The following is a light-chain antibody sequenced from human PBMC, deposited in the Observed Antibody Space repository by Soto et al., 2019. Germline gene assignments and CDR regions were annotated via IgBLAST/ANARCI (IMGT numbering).Light chain of an antibody. J-gene: IGKJ1*01. CDR1: QSISSY. Sequence: DIQMTQSPSSLSASVADRVTITCRASQSISSYLNWYQQKPGKAPKLLIYAASSLQSGVPSRFSGSRSGTDFTLTISSLQPEDFATYYCQQSSSTPRTFGQGTKVEIK. CDR3: QQSSSTPRT. V-gene: IGKV1-39*01. CDR2: AAS.